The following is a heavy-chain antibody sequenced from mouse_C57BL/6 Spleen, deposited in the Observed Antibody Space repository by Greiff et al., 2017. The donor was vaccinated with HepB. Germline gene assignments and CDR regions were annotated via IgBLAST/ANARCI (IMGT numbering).Heavy chain of an antibody. CDR3: AREGTYGYDGFDY. V-gene: IGHV1-26*01. D-gene: IGHD2-2*01. CDR2: INPNNGGT. CDR1: GYTFTDYY. Sequence: EVKLQQSGPELVKPGASVKISCKASGYTFTDYYMNWVKQSHGKSLEWIGDINPNNGGTSYNQKFKGKATLTVDKSSSTAYMELRSLTSEDSAVYYCAREGTYGYDGFDYWGQGTTLTVSS. J-gene: IGHJ2*01.